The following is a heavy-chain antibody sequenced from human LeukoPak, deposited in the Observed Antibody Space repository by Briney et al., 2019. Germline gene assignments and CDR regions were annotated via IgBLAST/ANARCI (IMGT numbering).Heavy chain of an antibody. D-gene: IGHD6-13*01. CDR1: GFTISGNY. V-gene: IGHV3-53*01. CDR2: IYSGGST. Sequence: PGGSLRLSCAAPGFTISGNYMSWVRQAPGKGLEWVSVIYSGGSTYYADSVKGRFTISIDNSKNTLYLQMNSLRAEDTAVYYCARNGRGIAAADWFDPWGQGTLVTVSS. J-gene: IGHJ5*02. CDR3: ARNGRGIAAADWFDP.